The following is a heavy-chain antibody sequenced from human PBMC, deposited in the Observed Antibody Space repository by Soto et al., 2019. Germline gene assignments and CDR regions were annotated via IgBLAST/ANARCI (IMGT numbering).Heavy chain of an antibody. CDR1: GFTFDDYA. CDR2: ISWNSGSI. CDR3: AKDGDGLVGSYGMDV. V-gene: IGHV3-9*01. J-gene: IGHJ6*02. Sequence: PGGSLRLSCAASGFTFDDYAMHWVRQAPGKGLEWVSGISWNSGSIGYADSVKGRFTISRDNAKNSLYLQMNSLRAEDTALYYCAKDGDGLVGSYGMDVWGRGTTVTVSS. D-gene: IGHD2-2*01.